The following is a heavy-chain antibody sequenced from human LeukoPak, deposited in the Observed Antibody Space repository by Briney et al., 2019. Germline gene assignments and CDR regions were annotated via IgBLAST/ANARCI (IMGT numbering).Heavy chain of an antibody. V-gene: IGHV1-24*01. Sequence: ASVKVSCKVSGYTLTELSMHWVRQAPGKGLEWMGGFDPEDGETIYAQKFQGRVTMAEDTSTDTAYMELSSLRSEGTAVYYCARGRLETTVVIYYYYYMDVWGKGTTVTVSS. D-gene: IGHD4-23*01. CDR3: ARGRLETTVVIYYYYYMDV. J-gene: IGHJ6*03. CDR2: FDPEDGET. CDR1: GYTLTELS.